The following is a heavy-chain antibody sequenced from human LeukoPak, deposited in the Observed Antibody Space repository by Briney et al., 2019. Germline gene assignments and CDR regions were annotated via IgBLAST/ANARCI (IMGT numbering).Heavy chain of an antibody. Sequence: KPSETLSLTCTVSGGSISSSSYYWGWIRQPPGRGLEWIGNIYYRGSTYYNPSLKSRVTISVDTSKNQFSLKLNSVTAADTAVYYCARSYYYYYYMDVWGKGTPVTVSS. CDR3: ARSYYYYYYMDV. J-gene: IGHJ6*03. CDR1: GGSISSSSYY. CDR2: IYYRGST. V-gene: IGHV4-39*01.